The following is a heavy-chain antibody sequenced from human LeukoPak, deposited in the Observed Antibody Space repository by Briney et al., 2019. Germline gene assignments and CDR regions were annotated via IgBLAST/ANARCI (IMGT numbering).Heavy chain of an antibody. D-gene: IGHD3-10*01. V-gene: IGHV3-15*01. Sequence: PGGSLRLSCAASGFTFSNAWMSWVRQAPGKGLEWVGRIKSKTDGGTTDYAAPVKGRFTISRDDSKNTLYLQMNSLKTEDTAVYYCTTDPPYGSGSRFDYWGQGTLVTVSS. J-gene: IGHJ4*02. CDR1: GFTFSNAW. CDR3: TTDPPYGSGSRFDY. CDR2: IKSKTDGGTT.